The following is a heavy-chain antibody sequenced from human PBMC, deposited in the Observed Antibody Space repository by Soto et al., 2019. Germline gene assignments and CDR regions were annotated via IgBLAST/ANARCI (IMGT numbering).Heavy chain of an antibody. D-gene: IGHD4-4*01. J-gene: IGHJ6*01. Sequence: QVQLVQSGAEVKKPGSSVKVSCKASGGTFSSYAISWVRQSPGQGLEWMGAIIPIFGTANYEQKFQGRVEITADECTNTANMELGSLRSEDTAVYYCPGLLETTEKGYYYYGMDVWGQGNTVTVSS. CDR1: GGTFSSYA. V-gene: IGHV1-69*12. CDR2: IIPIFGTA. CDR3: PGLLETTEKGYYYYGMDV.